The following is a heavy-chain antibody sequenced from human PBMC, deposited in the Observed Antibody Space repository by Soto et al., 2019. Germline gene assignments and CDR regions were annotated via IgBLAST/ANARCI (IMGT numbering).Heavy chain of an antibody. Sequence: ASVKVSCKASGYTFTSYGISWVRQAPGQGLEWMGWISAYNGDTNYAQKLQGRVTMTTDTSTSTAYMELRSLRSDDTAVYYCARDGKSENIVGAILLDDYYYSEMDCWGQGTTVTVSS. V-gene: IGHV1-18*01. J-gene: IGHJ6*02. CDR2: ISAYNGDT. CDR3: ARDGKSENIVGAILLDDYYYSEMDC. CDR1: GYTFTSYG. D-gene: IGHD1-26*01.